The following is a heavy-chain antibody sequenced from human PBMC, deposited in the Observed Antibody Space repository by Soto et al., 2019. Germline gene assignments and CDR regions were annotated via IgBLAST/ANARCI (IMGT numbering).Heavy chain of an antibody. CDR2: IIPIFTRT. V-gene: IGHV1-69*01. D-gene: IGHD2-15*01. Sequence: QLQLVQSGNEVKGPGSSVKVSCKASGGTFSTSSFVLVRQGPGQGLEWMGGIIPIFTRTKFAQKFQGRVTFSADESTRTTYMELRSLTSEDTAIYYCARDVVRSTAGDSWGQGTLVTVSS. CDR3: ARDVVRSTAGDS. CDR1: GGTFSTSS. J-gene: IGHJ4*02.